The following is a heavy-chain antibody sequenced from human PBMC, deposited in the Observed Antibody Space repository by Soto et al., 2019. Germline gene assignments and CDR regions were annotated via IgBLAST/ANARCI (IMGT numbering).Heavy chain of an antibody. Sequence: ASVKVSCKASGYTFTSIGISWVRQAPGQGLEWMGWISAYNGNTNYAQKLQGRITMTTDTYTRTAYMELRSLRSDDAAVYYCAREVVVTTGGYFDLWGRGTLVTVSS. CDR1: GYTFTSIG. D-gene: IGHD3-22*01. J-gene: IGHJ2*01. CDR2: ISAYNGNT. CDR3: AREVVVTTGGYFDL. V-gene: IGHV1-18*04.